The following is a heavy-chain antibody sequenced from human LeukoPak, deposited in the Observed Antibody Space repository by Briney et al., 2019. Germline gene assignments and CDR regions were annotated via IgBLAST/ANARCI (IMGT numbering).Heavy chain of an antibody. J-gene: IGHJ4*02. Sequence: SDTLSLTCTATGDSISSYDWSWMRQPPGKGLEWIGYIFDTGSTTYNPPHKRRVTISVDTSKNQFSLKLSSVSAADTAVYYCARQQLSQLFYFDNWGQGTLVTVSS. V-gene: IGHV4-59*07. D-gene: IGHD6-13*01. CDR2: IFDTGST. CDR3: ARQQLSQLFYFDN. CDR1: GDSISSYD.